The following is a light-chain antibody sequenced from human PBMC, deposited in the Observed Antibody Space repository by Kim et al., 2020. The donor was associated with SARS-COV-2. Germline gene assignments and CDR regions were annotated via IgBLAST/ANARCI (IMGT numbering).Light chain of an antibody. V-gene: IGKV4-1*01. CDR2: WAS. CDR1: QSVLYSSNNKNQ. Sequence: ATINCKSSQSVLYSSNNKNQLAWYQRKPGQPPKLLIYWASTRELGVPDRFSGSGSGTDFTLTISSLQAEDVAVYYCQQYLDTPRTFGQGTKVEIK. J-gene: IGKJ1*01. CDR3: QQYLDTPRT.